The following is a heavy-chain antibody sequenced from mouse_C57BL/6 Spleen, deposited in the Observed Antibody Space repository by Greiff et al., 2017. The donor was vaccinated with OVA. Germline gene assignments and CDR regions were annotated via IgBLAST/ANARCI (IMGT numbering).Heavy chain of an antibody. CDR2: IHPSDSDT. D-gene: IGHD1-1*01. V-gene: IGHV1-74*01. CDR3: AIGDDYYGSNYWYFDD. CDR1: GYTFTSYW. Sequence: VQLQQPGAELVKPGASVKVSCKASGYTFTSYWMHWVKQRPGQGLEWIGRIHPSDSDTNYNQKFKGKATLTVDKSSRTAYMQLSSLTSEDSTVYYDAIGDDYYGSNYWYFDDWGKGTTVTVSS. J-gene: IGHJ1*03.